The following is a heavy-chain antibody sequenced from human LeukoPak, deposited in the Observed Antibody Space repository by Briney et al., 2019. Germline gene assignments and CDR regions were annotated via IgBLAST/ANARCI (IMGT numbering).Heavy chain of an antibody. J-gene: IGHJ2*01. CDR1: GGSISSGSYY. V-gene: IGHV4-61*02. Sequence: SETLSLTCTVSGGSISSGSYYWIWIRQPAGKGLEWIGRIYTSGSTNYNPSLKSRVTISVDTSKNQFSLKLSSVTAADTAVYYCARVVPAAARIFDLWGRGTLVTVSS. D-gene: IGHD2-2*01. CDR3: ARVVPAAARIFDL. CDR2: IYTSGST.